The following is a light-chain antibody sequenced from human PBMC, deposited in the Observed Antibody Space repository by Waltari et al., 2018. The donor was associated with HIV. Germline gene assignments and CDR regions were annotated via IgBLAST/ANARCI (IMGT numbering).Light chain of an antibody. Sequence: QSVLTQPPSASGTPGRRVTIPCSGSSSTIGSNTVNWYQQLPETAPKLLTYSNNQRPSGVPDRFAGSKSGTSASLAISGLQSEDEADYYCATWDDSLSWVFGGGTKLTVL. CDR1: SSTIGSNT. CDR3: ATWDDSLSWV. CDR2: SNN. J-gene: IGLJ3*02. V-gene: IGLV1-44*01.